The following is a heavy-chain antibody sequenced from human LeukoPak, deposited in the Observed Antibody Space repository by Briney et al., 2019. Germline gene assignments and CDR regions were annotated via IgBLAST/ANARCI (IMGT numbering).Heavy chain of an antibody. CDR3: AREDRYYYYGMDV. CDR2: INSDGSST. Sequence: SGGSLRLSCAASGFTFSSYWMHWVRHAPGKGLVWVSRINSDGSSTNYADSVKGRFTISRDNAKNTLYLQMYSLSAEDTAVYYCAREDRYYYYGMDVWGQGTTVTVSS. V-gene: IGHV3-74*01. CDR1: GFTFSSYW. J-gene: IGHJ6*02.